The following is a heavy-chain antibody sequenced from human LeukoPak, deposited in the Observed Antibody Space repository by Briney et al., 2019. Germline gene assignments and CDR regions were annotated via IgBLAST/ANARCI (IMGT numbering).Heavy chain of an antibody. CDR3: ARGDYGDPPAFDI. Sequence: ASETLSLTCAVYGGSFSGYYWSWIRQPPGKGLDWIGEINHSGSTNYNPSLKSRVTISVDTSKNQFSLKLSSVTAADTAVYYCARGDYGDPPAFDIWGQGTMVTVSS. CDR2: INHSGST. V-gene: IGHV4-34*01. D-gene: IGHD4-17*01. J-gene: IGHJ3*02. CDR1: GGSFSGYY.